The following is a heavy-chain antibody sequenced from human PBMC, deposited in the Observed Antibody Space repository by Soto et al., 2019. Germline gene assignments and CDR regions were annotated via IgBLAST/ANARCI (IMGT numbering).Heavy chain of an antibody. CDR2: IDPSDSYT. D-gene: IGHD3-9*01. Sequence: GESLKLSCQTSGYTFTTYWITWGRQVPGKGLEWMGRIDPSDSYTNYGPSFQGHVTISVDKSISTAYLQWSSLKASDTAMYYCARRYSDSRTDYWGRGTLVTVSS. J-gene: IGHJ4*02. V-gene: IGHV5-10-1*01. CDR1: GYTFTTYW. CDR3: ARRYSDSRTDY.